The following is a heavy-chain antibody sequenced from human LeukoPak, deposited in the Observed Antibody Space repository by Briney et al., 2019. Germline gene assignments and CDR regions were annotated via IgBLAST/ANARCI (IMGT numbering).Heavy chain of an antibody. Sequence: GGSLRLTCAACGFTFSRIAMTWVRQAPGKGLEWVSTIRSNGDTAYNADSVRGRFAISRDNSKNALFLQMNSLRVEDTAIYYCAKGQELDDGVFDSWGQGTVVTVSS. CDR3: AKGQELDDGVFDS. CDR1: GFTFSRIA. V-gene: IGHV3-23*01. CDR2: IRSNGDTA. J-gene: IGHJ4*02. D-gene: IGHD1-1*01.